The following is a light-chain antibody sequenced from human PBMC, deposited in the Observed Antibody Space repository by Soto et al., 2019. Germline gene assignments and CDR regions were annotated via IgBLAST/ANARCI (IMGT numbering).Light chain of an antibody. J-gene: IGKJ4*01. CDR1: QSLLHNNGYNY. V-gene: IGKV2-28*01. CDR3: MQALQTPLT. CDR2: LGS. Sequence: DIVMTQSPLSLPVTPGEPASISCRSSQSLLHNNGYNYLGWYLQKPGQSPQLLIYLGSNRASGVPERFSGSGSGTDYTLKISRVEAEDVGVYYCMQALQTPLTFGGGTKVDIK.